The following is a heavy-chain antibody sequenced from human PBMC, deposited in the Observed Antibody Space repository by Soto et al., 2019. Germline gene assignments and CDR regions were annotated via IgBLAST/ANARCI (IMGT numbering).Heavy chain of an antibody. CDR2: LIPLLGTP. J-gene: IGHJ3*02. V-gene: IGHV1-69*01. D-gene: IGHD3-10*01. CDR1: GPAFSSYA. CDR3: ARTTPAGEGYTSLYGAFDI. Sequence: QVQLVQSGAEVKKPGSSVKLSCQASGPAFSSYAISWLRQAPGQGFEWMGGLIPLLGTPKYAQKFHGRVTITADESASTANMEVISLTSDDTATYYCARTTPAGEGYTSLYGAFDIWGQGTVVIVSS.